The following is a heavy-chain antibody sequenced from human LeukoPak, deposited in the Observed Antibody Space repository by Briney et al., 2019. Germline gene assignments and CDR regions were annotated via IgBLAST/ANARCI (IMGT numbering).Heavy chain of an antibody. D-gene: IGHD2-15*01. J-gene: IGHJ4*02. CDR3: EAATPGAFDY. V-gene: IGHV3-7*01. CDR2: IKQDGSEK. CDR1: GFPFSGYW. Sequence: GGSLRLSXAASGFPFSGYWMDWVRQAPGKGLEWVANIKQDGSEKYYVDSVKGRFTISRDNAKNSLYLQMNSLRAEDTAVYYCEAATPGAFDYWGQGTLVTVSS.